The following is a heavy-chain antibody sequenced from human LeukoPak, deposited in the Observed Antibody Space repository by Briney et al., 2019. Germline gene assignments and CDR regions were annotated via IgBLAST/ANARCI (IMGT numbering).Heavy chain of an antibody. CDR2: IWHDGSVE. V-gene: IGHV3-33*06. Sequence: GRSLRLSCAASGFTFSRLGMQWVRQAPGKGLEWVAMIWHDGSVEEYAASVKGRFTISRDNSRDTLFLQMNRLRDDDTAVYYCAKEGDQFRGYLDAWRKGTTVTVS. D-gene: IGHD3-16*01. CDR1: GFTFSRLG. J-gene: IGHJ6*03. CDR3: AKEGDQFRGYLDA.